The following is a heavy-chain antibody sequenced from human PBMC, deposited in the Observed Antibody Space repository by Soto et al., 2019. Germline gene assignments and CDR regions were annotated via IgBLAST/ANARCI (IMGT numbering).Heavy chain of an antibody. CDR1: GFTFSNYV. J-gene: IGHJ3*01. D-gene: IGHD4-17*01. CDR2: IGSSDGKT. V-gene: IGHV3-23*01. Sequence: EVKLLESGGGSVQPGGSLRLSCAASGFTFSNYVMSWVRQAPGKGLEWVSSIGSSDGKTYYADFLRGRFTISRDNSQNTMYLQMNSLQGEDTALYYRASNQTVTSGHAAFDLWGQGTLVTVSS. CDR3: ASNQTVTSGHAAFDL.